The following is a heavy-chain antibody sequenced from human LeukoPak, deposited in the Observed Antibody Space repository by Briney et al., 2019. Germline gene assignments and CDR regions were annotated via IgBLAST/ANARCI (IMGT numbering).Heavy chain of an antibody. Sequence: PGGSLRLSCAASGFTFSSYAMSWVRQAPGKGLEWVSAISGSSGGTYYTDSVKGRFTISRDNSKNTLYLQMNSLRAEDTAVYYCARELISTTWRGNRSYFDLWGRGTLVTVSS. CDR2: ISGSSGGT. CDR3: ARELISTTWRGNRSYFDL. CDR1: GFTFSSYA. J-gene: IGHJ2*01. V-gene: IGHV3-23*01. D-gene: IGHD1-1*01.